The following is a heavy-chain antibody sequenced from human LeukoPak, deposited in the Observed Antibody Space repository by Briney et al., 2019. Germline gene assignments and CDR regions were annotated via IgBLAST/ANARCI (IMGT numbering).Heavy chain of an antibody. D-gene: IGHD3/OR15-3a*01. CDR1: GFTFSSYG. Sequence: GGSLRLSCAASGFTFSSYGMHWVRQAPGKGLEWVAVISYDGSNKYYADSVKGRFTISRDNSKNTLYLQMNSLRAEDTAVYYCAKEGEYYDFLLETYGDGSTYGMDVWGKGTTVTVSS. V-gene: IGHV3-30*18. J-gene: IGHJ6*04. CDR3: AKEGEYYDFLLETYGDGSTYGMDV. CDR2: ISYDGSNK.